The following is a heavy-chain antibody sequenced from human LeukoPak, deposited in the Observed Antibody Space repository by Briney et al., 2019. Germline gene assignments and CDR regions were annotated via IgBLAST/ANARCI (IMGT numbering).Heavy chain of an antibody. CDR2: TSSSSSYI. J-gene: IGHJ4*02. Sequence: GGSLRLSCAASGFTFSSYSMNWVRQAPGKGLEWVSSTSSSSSYIYYADSVKGRFTISRDNAKNSLYLQMNSLRAEDTAVYYCARAGIAADYDYWGQGTLVTVSS. CDR1: GFTFSSYS. D-gene: IGHD6-13*01. CDR3: ARAGIAADYDY. V-gene: IGHV3-21*01.